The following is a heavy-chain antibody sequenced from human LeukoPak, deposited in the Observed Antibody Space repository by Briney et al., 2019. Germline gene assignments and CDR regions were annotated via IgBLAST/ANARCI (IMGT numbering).Heavy chain of an antibody. V-gene: IGHV3-30*02. CDR2: IRYDGSNN. J-gene: IGHJ4*02. CDR1: GFTFSSHG. D-gene: IGHD6-13*01. CDR3: AKDTSSSWTNTIFDY. Sequence: GGSLRLSCAASGFTFSSHGLHWARQASGEGLGWVAFIRYDGSNNYHAGSVKGRFTISRDNSKNTLYLQMISLRAEDTAVYYCAKDTSSSWTNTIFDYWGQGTLVTVSS.